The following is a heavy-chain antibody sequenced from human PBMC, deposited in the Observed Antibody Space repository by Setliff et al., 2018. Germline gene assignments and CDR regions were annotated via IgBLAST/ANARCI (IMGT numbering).Heavy chain of an antibody. CDR3: ARSESCGSTHCSPYDY. CDR1: GFTFTAYT. D-gene: IGHD2-2*01. CDR2: IDTSSYWI. J-gene: IGHJ4*02. Sequence: GESLKLSCAASGFTFTAYTMNWARQAPGQGLEWVASIDTSSYWIYYADSVKGRFAISRDNAENSLYLQMNSLRAEDTAVYYCARSESCGSTHCSPYDYWGQGTLVTVSS. V-gene: IGHV3-21*01.